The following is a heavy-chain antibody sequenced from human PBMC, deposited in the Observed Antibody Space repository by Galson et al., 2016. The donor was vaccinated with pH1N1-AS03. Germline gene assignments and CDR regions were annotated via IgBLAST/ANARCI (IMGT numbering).Heavy chain of an antibody. Sequence: SETLSLTCTVSGGSISTSSYYWGWIRQPPGKGLEWIGSIYYSGSTYYNPSLKSRVTISVDTSKNQFSLKLSPVTAADTAVYYCASHLYGDYVGWFDPWGQGTLVTVSS. J-gene: IGHJ5*02. D-gene: IGHD4-17*01. V-gene: IGHV4-39*01. CDR2: IYYSGST. CDR3: ASHLYGDYVGWFDP. CDR1: GGSISTSSYY.